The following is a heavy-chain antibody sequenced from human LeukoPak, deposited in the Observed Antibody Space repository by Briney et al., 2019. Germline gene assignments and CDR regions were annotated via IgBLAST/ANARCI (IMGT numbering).Heavy chain of an antibody. CDR3: ARITRNYYGSGTALTY. D-gene: IGHD3-10*01. Sequence: GGSLRLSCAASGFTFSNYWMHWVRQAPGKGLEWVSRINPDGSGTTYADSVKGRFTVSRDNAKNTMYLQMNSLRAEDTAVYYCARITRNYYGSGTALTYCGQATRVT. CDR1: GFTFSNYW. CDR2: INPDGSGT. V-gene: IGHV3-74*03. J-gene: IGHJ4*02.